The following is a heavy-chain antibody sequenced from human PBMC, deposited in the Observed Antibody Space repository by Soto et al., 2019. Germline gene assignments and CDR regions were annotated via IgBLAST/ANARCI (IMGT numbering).Heavy chain of an antibody. CDR1: GGSISSTNW. V-gene: IGHV4-4*02. CDR3: ARAAGDYCPDAFGYRSQCDQ. CDR2: TYHSGHT. Sequence: QVQLQESGPGLVEPSGTLSLTCAVSGGSISSTNWWTWVRRPPGKGLEWIGETYHSGHTNYNPSLQSRVSISVDKSKNQFSLRLNSVTAADTAIYYCARAAGDYCPDAFGYRSQCDQWGEATLVTVSS. J-gene: IGHJ1*01. D-gene: IGHD2-8*01.